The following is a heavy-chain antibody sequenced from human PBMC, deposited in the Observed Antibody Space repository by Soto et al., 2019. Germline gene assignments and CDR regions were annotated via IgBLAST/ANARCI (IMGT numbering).Heavy chain of an antibody. CDR2: IKSKTDGGTT. D-gene: IGHD3-3*01. Sequence: GGSVRLSCAASGFTFSNAWMNWVRQAPGKGLEWVGRIKSKTDGGTTDYAAPVKGRFTISRDDSKNTLYLQMNSLKTEDTAVYYCTTDSAARLRFWEWSRPTYWRKGTLVTVSS. V-gene: IGHV3-15*07. CDR3: TTDSAARLRFWEWSRPTY. J-gene: IGHJ4*02. CDR1: GFTFSNAW.